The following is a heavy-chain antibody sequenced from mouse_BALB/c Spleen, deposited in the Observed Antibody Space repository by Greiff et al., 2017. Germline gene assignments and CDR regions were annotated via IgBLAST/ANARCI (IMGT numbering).Heavy chain of an antibody. V-gene: IGHV5-6-5*01. CDR1: GFTFSSYA. CDR3: AREKVYYFDY. CDR2: ISSGGST. Sequence: DVKLVESGGGLVKPGGSLKLSCAASGFTFSSYAMSWVRQTPEKRLEWVASISSGGSTYYPDSVKGRFTISRDNARNILYLQMSSLRSEDTAMYYCAREKVYYFDYWGQGTTLTVSS. J-gene: IGHJ2*01.